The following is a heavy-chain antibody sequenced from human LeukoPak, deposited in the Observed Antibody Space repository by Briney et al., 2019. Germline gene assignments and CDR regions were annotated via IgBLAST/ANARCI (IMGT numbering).Heavy chain of an antibody. CDR2: INSDGSST. CDR3: ARSRYLDWGGAFDM. J-gene: IGHJ3*02. Sequence: GGSLRLSCAASGFTFSSYWMHWVRQAPGKGLVWVSRINSDGSSTSYADSVKGRFTISRDNAKNTLYLQMSSLRGEDTAIYYCARSRYLDWGGAFDMWGQGTMVTVSS. D-gene: IGHD3-9*01. CDR1: GFTFSSYW. V-gene: IGHV3-74*01.